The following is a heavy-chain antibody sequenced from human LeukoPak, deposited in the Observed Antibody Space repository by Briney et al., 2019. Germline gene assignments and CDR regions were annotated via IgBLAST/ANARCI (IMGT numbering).Heavy chain of an antibody. Sequence: PSGTLSLTCAVSGYSISTGYHWGWIRQSPGTGLEWIGSTYHSGNTYYNPSLKSRVTISVDTSKNQFSLKLSSVTAADTAVYYCATRARRPYYYYYYMDVWGKGTTVTVSS. J-gene: IGHJ6*03. V-gene: IGHV4-38-2*01. CDR1: GYSISTGYH. CDR2: TYHSGNT. D-gene: IGHD6-6*01. CDR3: ATRARRPYYYYYYMDV.